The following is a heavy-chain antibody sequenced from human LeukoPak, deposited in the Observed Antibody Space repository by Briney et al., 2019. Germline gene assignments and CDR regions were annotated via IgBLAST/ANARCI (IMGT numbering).Heavy chain of an antibody. CDR2: IIPIFGTA. CDR3: AREAGSSGYDLPFDY. D-gene: IGHD5-12*01. CDR1: GGTFSSYA. V-gene: IGHV1-69*13. J-gene: IGHJ4*02. Sequence: ASVKVSCKASGGTFSSYAISWVRQAPRQGLEWMGGIIPIFGTANYAQKFQGRVTITADESTSTAYMELSSLRSEDTAVYYCAREAGSSGYDLPFDYWGQGTLVTVSS.